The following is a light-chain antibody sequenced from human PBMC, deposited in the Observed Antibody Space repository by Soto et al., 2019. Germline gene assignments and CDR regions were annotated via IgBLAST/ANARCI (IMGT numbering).Light chain of an antibody. Sequence: QSALTQPASVSGSPGQSITVSCTGSSSDFGDDKYVSWYQQQPGKGPNLLIYGVNSRPSGISNRFSGSKSGNTASLTISGLQVEDEAEYFCGSLTTSRIWVFGGGTTLTVL. CDR2: GVN. J-gene: IGLJ3*02. V-gene: IGLV2-14*01. CDR1: SSDFGDDKY. CDR3: GSLTTSRIWV.